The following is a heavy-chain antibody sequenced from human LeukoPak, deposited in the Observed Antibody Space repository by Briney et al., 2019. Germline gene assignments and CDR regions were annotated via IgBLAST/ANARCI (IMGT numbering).Heavy chain of an antibody. CDR1: GGSITNNY. Sequence: SETLSLTCTVSGGSITNNYWSWIRQPAGKGLEWIGRFYTSGSPNYNPSLRSRVTMSVDTSRKQFFLKLTSVTAADTAVYYCARGSGSGSYIFDYWGQGILVTVSS. CDR2: FYTSGSP. CDR3: ARGSGSGSYIFDY. V-gene: IGHV4-4*07. J-gene: IGHJ4*02. D-gene: IGHD3-10*01.